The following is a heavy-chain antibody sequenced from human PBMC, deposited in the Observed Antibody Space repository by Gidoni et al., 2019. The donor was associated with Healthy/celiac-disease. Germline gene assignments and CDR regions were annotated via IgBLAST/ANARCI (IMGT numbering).Heavy chain of an antibody. J-gene: IGHJ6*02. D-gene: IGHD6-6*01. CDR3: ATSRYSSSYDYYYYYGMDV. Sequence: EVQLVESGGGLVQPGGSLRLSCAASGFPFSSYEMNWVRQAPGKGLEWVSYISSSGSTIYYADSVKGRFTISRDNAKNSLYLQMNSLRAEDTAVYYCATSRYSSSYDYYYYYGMDVWGQGTTVTVSS. V-gene: IGHV3-48*03. CDR1: GFPFSSYE. CDR2: ISSSGSTI.